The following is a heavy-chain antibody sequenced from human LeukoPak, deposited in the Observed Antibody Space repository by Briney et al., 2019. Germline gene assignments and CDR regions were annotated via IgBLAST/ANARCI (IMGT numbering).Heavy chain of an antibody. CDR3: ARHGTSGTNLNWFDP. Sequence: PSETLSLTCTVSGGSISSFYWSWIRQPPGKGLEWIGYIYYSGSTNYNPSLKSRVIISVDTSKNQFSLKLSSVTAADTAVYYCARHGTSGTNLNWFDPWGQGTLVTVSS. J-gene: IGHJ5*02. CDR1: GGSISSFY. CDR2: IYYSGST. V-gene: IGHV4-59*01. D-gene: IGHD1-1*01.